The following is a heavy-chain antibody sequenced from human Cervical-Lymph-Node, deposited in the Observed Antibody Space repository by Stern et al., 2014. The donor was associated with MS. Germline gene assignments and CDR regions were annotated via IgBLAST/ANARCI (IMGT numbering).Heavy chain of an antibody. J-gene: IGHJ4*03. V-gene: IGHV3-15*01. CDR2: IKRKADGGTT. Sequence: EVQLLESGGGLVKPGGSLRLSCAASGFHFTNAWMSWVRQAPGKGLEWVGRIKRKADGGTTEYARPVKDRFTISRDDSKTTVYLQLNSLKTEDTAVYYCTTSPSVGSNGYFDYWGQGTLVTVSS. D-gene: IGHD1-26*01. CDR3: TTSPSVGSNGYFDY. CDR1: GFHFTNAW.